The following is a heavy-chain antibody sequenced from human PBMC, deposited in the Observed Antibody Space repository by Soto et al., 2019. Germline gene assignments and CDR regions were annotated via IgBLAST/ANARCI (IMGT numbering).Heavy chain of an antibody. CDR1: GFTFSSYS. V-gene: IGHV3-21*01. CDR2: ISSSSSYI. Sequence: EVQLVESGGGLVKPGGSLRLSCAASGFTFSSYSMNCVRQAPGKGLEWVSSISSSSSYIYYADSVKGRFTISRDNGKNSLYLQMNSLRAEDTAVYYCARDQPGYSYGYGLGYWGQGTLVTVSS. CDR3: ARDQPGYSYGYGLGY. D-gene: IGHD5-18*01. J-gene: IGHJ4*02.